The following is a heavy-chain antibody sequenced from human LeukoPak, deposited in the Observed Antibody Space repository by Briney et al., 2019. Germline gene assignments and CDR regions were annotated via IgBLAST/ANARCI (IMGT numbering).Heavy chain of an antibody. CDR3: ARDHKTLFYYGMDV. Sequence: GGSLRLSCAASGFTFSSYSMTWVRQAPGKGLEWVSYISSSSSTIYYADSVEGRFTISRDNAKNSLYLQMNSLRDEDTAVYYCARDHKTLFYYGMDVWGQGTTVTVSS. V-gene: IGHV3-48*02. J-gene: IGHJ6*02. CDR2: ISSSSSTI. CDR1: GFTFSSYS.